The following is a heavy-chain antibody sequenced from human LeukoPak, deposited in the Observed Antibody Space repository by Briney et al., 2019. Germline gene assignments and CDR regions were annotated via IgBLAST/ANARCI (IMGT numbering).Heavy chain of an antibody. D-gene: IGHD6-19*01. Sequence: PSETLSLTCTVSGGSISSSSYYWGWIRQPPGKGLEWIGSIYYSGSTYYNPSLKSRVTISVDTSKNQFSLKLSSVTAADTAVYYCARVPALQWLPPDYYWGQGTLVTVSS. CDR3: ARVPALQWLPPDYY. CDR1: GGSISSSSYY. CDR2: IYYSGST. V-gene: IGHV4-39*07. J-gene: IGHJ4*02.